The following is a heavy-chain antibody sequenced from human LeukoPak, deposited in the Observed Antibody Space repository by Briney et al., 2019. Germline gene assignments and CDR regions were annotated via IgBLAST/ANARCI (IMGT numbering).Heavy chain of an antibody. Sequence: GGSLRLSCAASGFTFSSYGMHWVRQAPGKGLEWVSVIGSDSGGIQYADSVKGRFSISRDNSKNTLYLQMNSLRAEDTAVYYCAKYAPPTTVVTRFFDSWGQGTLVTVSS. CDR1: GFTFSSYG. V-gene: IGHV3-23*01. CDR3: AKYAPPTTVVTRFFDS. J-gene: IGHJ4*02. CDR2: IGSDSGGI. D-gene: IGHD4-17*01.